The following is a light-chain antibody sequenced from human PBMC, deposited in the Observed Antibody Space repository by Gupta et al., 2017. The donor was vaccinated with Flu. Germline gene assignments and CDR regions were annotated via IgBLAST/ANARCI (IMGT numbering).Light chain of an antibody. CDR2: LGS. CDR3: RQGLKTPYS. CDR1: QTLLHSNGYNY. V-gene: IGKV2-28*01. Sequence: DFVMTQSPLSLPVTPGEPASISCRSSQTLLHSNGYNYLDWYFQRPGHSPQLLIYLGSSRASGVPDRFSGSGSGTDFTLRITRVEAEDVGIYYCRQGLKTPYSFGQGTKLEIK. J-gene: IGKJ2*03.